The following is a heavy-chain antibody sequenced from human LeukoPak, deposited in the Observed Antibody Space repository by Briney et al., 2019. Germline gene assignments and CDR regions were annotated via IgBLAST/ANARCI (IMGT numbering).Heavy chain of an antibody. D-gene: IGHD1-26*01. Sequence: GGSLRLSCAASGFTVSSNYMSWVRQAPGKGLEWVSVIYSGGSTYYADSVKGRFTISRDNSKNTLYLQMNSLRAEDTAVYYCAKDTTVGATDYWGQGTLVTVSS. V-gene: IGHV3-53*05. J-gene: IGHJ4*02. CDR1: GFTVSSNY. CDR3: AKDTTVGATDY. CDR2: IYSGGST.